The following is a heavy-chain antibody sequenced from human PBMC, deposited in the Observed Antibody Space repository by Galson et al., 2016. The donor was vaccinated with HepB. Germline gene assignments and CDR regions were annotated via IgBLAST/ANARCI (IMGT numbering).Heavy chain of an antibody. D-gene: IGHD4-17*01. CDR3: AKVGDKYYFDY. J-gene: IGHJ4*02. Sequence: SLRLSCAASGFSFSLYAMHWVRQAPGKGLEWVAVIPYDGSNNKYADSVKGRFTISRDNSKNTLFLQMNRLRAEDTAVYYCAKVGDKYYFDYWGQGTLVTVSS. CDR2: IPYDGSNN. CDR1: GFSFSLYA. V-gene: IGHV3-30*04.